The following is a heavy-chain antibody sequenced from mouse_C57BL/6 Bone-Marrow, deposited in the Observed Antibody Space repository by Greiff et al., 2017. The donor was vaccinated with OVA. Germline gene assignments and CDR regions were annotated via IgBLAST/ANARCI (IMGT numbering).Heavy chain of an antibody. J-gene: IGHJ3*01. CDR1: GFNIKDDY. CDR2: IDPENGDT. D-gene: IGHD1-1*01. Sequence: VQLQQSGAELVRPGASVKLSCTASGFNIKDDYMHWVKQRPEQGLEWIGWIDPENGDTEYASKFQGKATITADTSSNTAYLQLSSLTSEDTAVDYCATRVVICCCGSNVIAYWGQGTLVTVSA. CDR3: ATRVVICCCGSNVIAY. V-gene: IGHV14-4*01.